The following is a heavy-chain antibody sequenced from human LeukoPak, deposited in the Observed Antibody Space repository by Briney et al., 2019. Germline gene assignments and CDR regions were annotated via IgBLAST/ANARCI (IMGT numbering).Heavy chain of an antibody. CDR1: GFTFDNYA. D-gene: IGHD3-10*01. J-gene: IGHJ3*02. V-gene: IGHV3-9*01. Sequence: GRSLRLSCAASGFTFDNYAMHWVRQAPGKGLEWVSGISWNSGSIGYADSVKGRFTISRDNAKDSLYLQMNSLRAEDTALYYCARDPHYYAIWGQGTMVTVSS. CDR2: ISWNSGSI. CDR3: ARDPHYYAI.